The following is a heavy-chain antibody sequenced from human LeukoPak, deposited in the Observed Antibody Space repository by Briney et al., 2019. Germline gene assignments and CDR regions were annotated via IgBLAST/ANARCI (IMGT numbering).Heavy chain of an antibody. J-gene: IGHJ4*02. D-gene: IGHD3-22*01. V-gene: IGHV4-4*07. Sequence: PSEALSLTCTVSGGSISSNYWSWIRQPAGKGLEWIGRIYISGSTNYNPSLKSRVTMSLDTSKSQFSLKLNSVTAADTAVYYCVRFSDSSGYYYERPLDYWGQGTLVTVSS. CDR2: IYISGST. CDR1: GGSISSNY. CDR3: VRFSDSSGYYYERPLDY.